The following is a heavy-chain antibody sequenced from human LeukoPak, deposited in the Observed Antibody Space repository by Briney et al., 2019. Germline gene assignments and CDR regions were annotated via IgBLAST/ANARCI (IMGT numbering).Heavy chain of an antibody. D-gene: IGHD3-22*01. CDR3: AKGSYYDSSGSFYFDY. CDR1: GFTFSSYW. CDR2: INHNGNVN. J-gene: IGHJ4*02. V-gene: IGHV3-7*03. Sequence: GGSLRLSCAASGFTFSSYWMNWARQAPGKGLEWVASINHNGNVNYYVDSVKGRFTISRDNAKNSLYLQMSNLRAEDTAAYYCAKGSYYDSSGSFYFDYWGQGTLVTVSS.